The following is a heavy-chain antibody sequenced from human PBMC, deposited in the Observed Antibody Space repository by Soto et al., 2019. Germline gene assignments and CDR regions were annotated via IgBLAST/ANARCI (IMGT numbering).Heavy chain of an antibody. CDR3: ARLQAAAGDNDLTFDY. V-gene: IGHV5-10-1*01. D-gene: IGHD6-13*01. Sequence: GESLKISCKGSGYNFTSDWISWVRQMPGKGLEWMGRIDPSDSYTDYSPSFQGHVTISADKSISTAYLQWSSLKAPDTAMYYCARLQAAAGDNDLTFDYWGQGTLVTVSS. CDR1: GYNFTSDW. J-gene: IGHJ4*02. CDR2: IDPSDSYT.